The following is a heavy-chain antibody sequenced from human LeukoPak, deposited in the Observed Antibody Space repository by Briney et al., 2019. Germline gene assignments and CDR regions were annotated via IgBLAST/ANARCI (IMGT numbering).Heavy chain of an antibody. V-gene: IGHV3-48*04. Sequence: GSLRLSCAGSGFTFSSYSMNWVRQAPGKGLEWVSYINSGSMTVHYADSVKSRFTISRDNAKNSLYLQMNSLRAEDTAVYYCARETPNNWNSHFDYWGQGTLVIVSS. D-gene: IGHD1-1*01. CDR2: INSGSMTV. CDR3: ARETPNNWNSHFDY. J-gene: IGHJ4*02. CDR1: GFTFSSYS.